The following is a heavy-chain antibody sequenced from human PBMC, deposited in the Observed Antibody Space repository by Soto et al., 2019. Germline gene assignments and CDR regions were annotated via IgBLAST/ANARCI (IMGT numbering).Heavy chain of an antibody. V-gene: IGHV3-23*01. CDR2: TSFSGGRT. CDR1: GFIFSNYA. J-gene: IGHJ4*02. Sequence: QPGGSLRLSCAASGFIFSNYAMTWVRQGPGRGLEWVSTTSFSGGRTYYADSVKGRFTISRDNSNNTLLLQMSSLRAEDTAIYYCAKDSRAFCGGDCSKDYWGQGTLVTVSS. D-gene: IGHD2-21*02. CDR3: AKDSRAFCGGDCSKDY.